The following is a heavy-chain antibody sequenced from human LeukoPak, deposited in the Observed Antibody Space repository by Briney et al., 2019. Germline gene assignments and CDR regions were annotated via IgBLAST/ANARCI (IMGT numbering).Heavy chain of an antibody. V-gene: IGHV4-61*02. D-gene: IGHD3-22*01. CDR1: GGSISSNSYY. J-gene: IGHJ3*02. CDR3: ARRGRYYYDSSGYKDAFDI. CDR2: IYTSGSI. Sequence: SETLSLTCTVSGGSISSNSYYWSWIRQPAGKGLEWIGRIYTSGSINYNPSLKSRVTISVDTSKNQFSLKLSSVTAADTAVYYCARRGRYYYDSSGYKDAFDIWGQGTMVTVSS.